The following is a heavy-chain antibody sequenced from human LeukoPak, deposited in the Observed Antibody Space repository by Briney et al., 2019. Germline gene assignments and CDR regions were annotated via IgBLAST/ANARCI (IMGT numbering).Heavy chain of an antibody. CDR2: NGNT. J-gene: IGHJ4*02. Sequence: NGNTNYAQKLQGRVTMTTDTSTSTAYMELRSLRSDDTAVYYCARDPYYYDSSGYYYKDYWGQGTLVTVSS. V-gene: IGHV1-18*01. D-gene: IGHD3-22*01. CDR3: ARDPYYYDSSGYYYKDY.